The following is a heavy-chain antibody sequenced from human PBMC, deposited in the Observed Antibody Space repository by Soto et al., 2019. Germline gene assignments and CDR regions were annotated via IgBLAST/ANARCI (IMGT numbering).Heavy chain of an antibody. Sequence: SETLSLTCAVYGVSFSNYYWTWIRQPPGEGLEWIGEINHSGSTNYNPSLKSRVTISVDTSKNQFSLKLSSVTAADTAVYYCARMVVVASYSFDYWGQGTLVTVSS. J-gene: IGHJ4*02. V-gene: IGHV4-34*01. CDR2: INHSGST. CDR1: GVSFSNYY. CDR3: ARMVVVASYSFDY. D-gene: IGHD2-15*01.